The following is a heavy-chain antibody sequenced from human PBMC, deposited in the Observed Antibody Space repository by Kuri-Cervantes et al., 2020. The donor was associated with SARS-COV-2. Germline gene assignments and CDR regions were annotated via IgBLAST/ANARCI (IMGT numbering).Heavy chain of an antibody. Sequence: GESLKISCAASGFTFSSYAMHWVRQAPGKGLEYVSAISSNGGSTYYADSVKGRFTISRDNSKNTLYLQMGSLRAEDMAVYYCARVGYSYGNYFDYWGQGTLVTVSS. D-gene: IGHD5-18*01. CDR2: ISSNGGST. J-gene: IGHJ4*02. CDR1: GFTFSSYA. CDR3: ARVGYSYGNYFDY. V-gene: IGHV3-64*02.